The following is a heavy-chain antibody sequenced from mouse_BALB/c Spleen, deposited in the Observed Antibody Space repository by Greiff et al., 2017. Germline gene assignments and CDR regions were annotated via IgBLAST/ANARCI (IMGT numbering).Heavy chain of an antibody. V-gene: IGHV3-2*02. D-gene: IGHD2-14*01. J-gene: IGHJ3*01. CDR3: ARDYRSLWFAY. Sequence: ESGPGLVKPSQSLSLTCTVTGYSITSDYAWNWIRQFPGNKLEWMGYISYSGSTSYNPSLKSRISITRDTSKNQFFLQLNSVTTEDTATYYCARDYRSLWFAYWGQGTLVTVSA. CDR2: ISYSGST. CDR1: GYSITSDYA.